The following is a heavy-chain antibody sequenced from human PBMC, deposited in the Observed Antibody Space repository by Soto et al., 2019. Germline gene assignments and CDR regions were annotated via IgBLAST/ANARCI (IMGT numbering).Heavy chain of an antibody. Sequence: SETLSLTCAVYGGSFSGYYWSWIRQPPGKGLEWIGEINHSGSTNYNPSLKSRVTISVDTSKNQFSLKLSSVTAADTAVYYCARGLRGWNRQFFDYWSQGTLVTVSS. CDR3: ARGLRGWNRQFFDY. J-gene: IGHJ4*02. CDR2: INHSGST. CDR1: GGSFSGYY. V-gene: IGHV4-34*01. D-gene: IGHD6-19*01.